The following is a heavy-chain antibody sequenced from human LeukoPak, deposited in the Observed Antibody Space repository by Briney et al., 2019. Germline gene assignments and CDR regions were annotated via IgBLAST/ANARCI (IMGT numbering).Heavy chain of an antibody. V-gene: IGHV4-39*07. J-gene: IGHJ4*02. CDR3: ARFSYSSSDFDY. CDR2: IYYSGST. CDR1: GGSISSSSYY. D-gene: IGHD6-6*01. Sequence: PSETLSLTCTVSGGSISSSSYYWGWIRQPPGKGLEWIGSIYYSGSTNYNPSLKSRITISVGTSKKQFSLKVSSVTAADTAVYYCARFSYSSSDFDYWGQGTLVTVSS.